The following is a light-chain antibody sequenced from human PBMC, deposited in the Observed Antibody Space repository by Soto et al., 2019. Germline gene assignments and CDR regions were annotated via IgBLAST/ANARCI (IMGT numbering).Light chain of an antibody. CDR3: QQYGSSLQWT. CDR1: QSVSSSY. CDR2: GAS. V-gene: IGKV3-20*01. Sequence: EIVLTQSPGTLSLSPGVRATLSCRASQSVSSSYLAWYQQKPGQAPRLLIYGASSRATGIPDRFSGSGSGTDFTLTISRLEPEDFAVYDCQQYGSSLQWTFGQGTKVEIK. J-gene: IGKJ1*01.